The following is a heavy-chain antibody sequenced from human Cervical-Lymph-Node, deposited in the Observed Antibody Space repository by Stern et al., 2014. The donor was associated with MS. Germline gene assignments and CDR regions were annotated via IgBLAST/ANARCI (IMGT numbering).Heavy chain of an antibody. D-gene: IGHD6-19*01. Sequence: QVQLQESGPELVKPSQTLSLTCTVSGGSISRGDYYWSWIRQPPGKGLEWIGYIDHSETTYYNPSLKSRLTIAIDTSKNQFSLRLTSVTAEDTAVYYCARDFTVAGSFDYWGQGTLVTVSS. CDR3: ARDFTVAGSFDY. CDR2: IDHSETT. J-gene: IGHJ4*02. CDR1: GGSISRGDYY. V-gene: IGHV4-30-4*01.